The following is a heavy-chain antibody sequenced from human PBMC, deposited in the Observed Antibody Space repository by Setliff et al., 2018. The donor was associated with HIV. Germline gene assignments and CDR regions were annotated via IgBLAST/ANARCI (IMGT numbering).Heavy chain of an antibody. CDR1: GGSFSGYN. D-gene: IGHD3-3*01. Sequence: SETLSLTCAVYGGSFSGYNWSWIRQTPGKGLEWIGEINHSGSTNHNPSLKSRATISVDTSKNQFSLKLSSVTAADTAVYYCARGGSTIIGANFDYWGQGTLVTSPQ. V-gene: IGHV4-34*04. J-gene: IGHJ4*02. CDR3: ARGGSTIIGANFDY. CDR2: INHSGST.